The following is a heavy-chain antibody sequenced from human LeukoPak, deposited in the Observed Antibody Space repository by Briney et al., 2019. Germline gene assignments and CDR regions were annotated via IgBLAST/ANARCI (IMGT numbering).Heavy chain of an antibody. D-gene: IGHD6-19*01. V-gene: IGHV1-18*01. J-gene: IGHJ1*01. Sequence: ASVEVSCKASGYTFTSYGISWVRQAPGQGLEWMGWINTYNGNTNYAQKLRGRVTMTTDTSTSTAYMELRSLRSDDTAVYYCARSDSSGWDEYFQHWGQGTLVTVSS. CDR3: ARSDSSGWDEYFQH. CDR1: GYTFTSYG. CDR2: INTYNGNT.